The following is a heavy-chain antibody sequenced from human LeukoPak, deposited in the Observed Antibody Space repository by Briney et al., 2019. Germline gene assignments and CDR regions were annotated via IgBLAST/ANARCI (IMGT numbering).Heavy chain of an antibody. CDR2: IYHSGST. D-gene: IGHD6-19*01. V-gene: IGHV4-30-2*01. CDR3: AYLAVAGQGGNWFDP. Sequence: PSQTLSPTCAVSGGSISSGGYSWSWIRQPPGKGLEWIGYIYHSGSTYYNPSLKSRVTISVDTSKNQFSLKLSSVTAADTAVYYCAYLAVAGQGGNWFDPWGQGTLVTVSS. J-gene: IGHJ5*02. CDR1: GGSISSGGYS.